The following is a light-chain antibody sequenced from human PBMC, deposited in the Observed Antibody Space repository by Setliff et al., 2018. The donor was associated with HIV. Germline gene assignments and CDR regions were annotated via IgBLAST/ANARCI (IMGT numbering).Light chain of an antibody. CDR1: STDVGGYDS. Sequence: QSVLTQPRSVSGSTGRSVTISCTTTSTDVGGYDSVSWYQQLPGKAPKLMIYDVNKRPSGIPDRFSGSKSGNTASLTISGLQAADEADYYCCSYGGPSTFYVFGTGTKVTVL. CDR3: CSYGGPSTFYV. J-gene: IGLJ1*01. V-gene: IGLV2-11*01. CDR2: DVN.